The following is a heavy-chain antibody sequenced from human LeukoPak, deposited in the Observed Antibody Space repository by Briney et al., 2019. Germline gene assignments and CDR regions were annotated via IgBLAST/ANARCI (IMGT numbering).Heavy chain of an antibody. CDR1: GFSFRKFW. CDR2: INQDESET. Sequence: SGGSLRLSCAASGFSFRKFWMTWVRQAPGKGLEWVANINQDESETYHVDSVKGRFTISRDNAKNSLYLHRNSLRAVDTAVYYCARDIVRPGIFWYFWGQGTLVTVSS. V-gene: IGHV3-7*05. D-gene: IGHD1-26*01. J-gene: IGHJ4*02. CDR3: ARDIVRPGIFWYF.